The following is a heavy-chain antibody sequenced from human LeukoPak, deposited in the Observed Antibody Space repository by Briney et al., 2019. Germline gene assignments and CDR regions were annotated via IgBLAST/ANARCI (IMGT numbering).Heavy chain of an antibody. CDR3: AKDYYDSSGHPN. Sequence: GGSLRLSCAASGFRFSDYWMNWVRQAPGKGLEWVANINEEGSKIYYVDSVKGRFTISRDNAKNSLYLQMNSLRAEDTAVYYCAKDYYDSSGHPNWGQGTLVTVSS. D-gene: IGHD3-22*01. CDR2: INEEGSKI. CDR1: GFRFSDYW. J-gene: IGHJ4*02. V-gene: IGHV3-7*03.